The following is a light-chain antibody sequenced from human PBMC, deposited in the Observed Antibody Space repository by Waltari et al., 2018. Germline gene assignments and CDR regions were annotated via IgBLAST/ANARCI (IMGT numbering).Light chain of an antibody. CDR2: QVS. V-gene: IGKV2-30*02. CDR3: MQGTYGPNT. CDR1: RSLLHSNGNTN. Sequence: DVVLTQSPVSLPVTLGQPASISCRSSRSLLHSNGNTNLHWFHQRPGQSPRRLFYQVSKRDPGVPDRFSVSGSGTEFTLKISRVEAEDGGMYYCMQGTYGPNTFGGGTKVEIK. J-gene: IGKJ4*01.